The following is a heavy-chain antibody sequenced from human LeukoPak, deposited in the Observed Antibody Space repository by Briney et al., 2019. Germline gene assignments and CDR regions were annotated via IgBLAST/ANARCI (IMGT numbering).Heavy chain of an antibody. D-gene: IGHD2-21*01. J-gene: IGHJ6*02. Sequence: GRSLRLSCAASGFTFSSYAMHWVRQAPGKGLEWVAVISYDGSNKYYADSVKGRFTISRDNSKNTLYLQMSSLRAEDTAVYYCVKDMWPTRLVVVNASYYYGMDVWGQGTTVTVSS. V-gene: IGHV3-30*14. CDR3: VKDMWPTRLVVVNASYYYGMDV. CDR1: GFTFSSYA. CDR2: ISYDGSNK.